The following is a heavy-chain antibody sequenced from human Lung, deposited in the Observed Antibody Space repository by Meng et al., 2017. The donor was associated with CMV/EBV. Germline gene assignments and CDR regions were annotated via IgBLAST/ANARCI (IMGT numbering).Heavy chain of an antibody. CDR2: INQDGTEK. J-gene: IGHJ5*02. V-gene: IGHV3-7*01. D-gene: IGHD4-11*01. Sequence: GGSXRLSCAASGFTFRSLWMSWVRRAPGKGLEWVANINQDGTEKHYVDSVRGRFTISRDNAKNSLCPQMSSLTVEDTAVYYCASGRGYSAWGQGTMVTVSS. CDR3: ASGRGYSA. CDR1: GFTFRSLW.